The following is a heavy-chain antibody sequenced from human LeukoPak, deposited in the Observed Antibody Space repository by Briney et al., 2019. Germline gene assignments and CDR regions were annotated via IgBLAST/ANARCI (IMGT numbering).Heavy chain of an antibody. J-gene: IGHJ2*01. Sequence: GASVKVSCKASGYTFTTYAMHWVRQAPGQRLEWMGWINAGNGNTKYSREFQGRVTITTDTSATTAYMELSSLRAGDTAVYYCARVRKYSGYYSWYFDLWGRGTLVTVSS. V-gene: IGHV1-3*03. CDR3: ARVRKYSGYYSWYFDL. D-gene: IGHD5-12*01. CDR1: GYTFTTYA. CDR2: INAGNGNT.